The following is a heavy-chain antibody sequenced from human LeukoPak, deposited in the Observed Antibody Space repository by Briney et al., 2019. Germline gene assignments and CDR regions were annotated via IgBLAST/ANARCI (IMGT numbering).Heavy chain of an antibody. D-gene: IGHD2-2*01. CDR1: GFTFSSYW. CDR3: ARGQTSSPAVY. Sequence: GGSLRLSCAASGFTFSSYWMHWVRQAPGKGLVWVSRINSDGSSTSYADSVKGRFTISRDNSKNTLYLQMNSLRAEDTAVYYCARGQTSSPAVYWGQGTLLTVSS. J-gene: IGHJ4*02. CDR2: INSDGSST. V-gene: IGHV3-74*01.